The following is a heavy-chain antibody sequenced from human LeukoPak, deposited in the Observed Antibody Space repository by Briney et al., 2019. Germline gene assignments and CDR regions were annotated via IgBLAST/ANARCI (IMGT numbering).Heavy chain of an antibody. D-gene: IGHD6-19*01. CDR1: GFTFNSYG. Sequence: GGSLRLSCAASGFTFNSYGMHWVRQAPGKGLEWVAVIWYDGSNKYYADSVKGRFTISRDNSKNTLYLQMNSLRAEDTAVYYCARGDGVAGAYYFDYWGQGTLVTVSS. V-gene: IGHV3-33*01. CDR3: ARGDGVAGAYYFDY. J-gene: IGHJ4*02. CDR2: IWYDGSNK.